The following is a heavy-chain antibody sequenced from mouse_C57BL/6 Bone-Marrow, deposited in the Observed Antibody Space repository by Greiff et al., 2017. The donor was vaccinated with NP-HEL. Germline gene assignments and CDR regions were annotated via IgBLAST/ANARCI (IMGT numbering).Heavy chain of an antibody. CDR2: IDPETGGT. V-gene: IGHV1-15*01. D-gene: IGHD2-5*01. CDR3: TRSLYSNYGY. J-gene: IGHJ2*01. Sequence: QVQLQQSGAELVRPGASVTLSCKASGYTFTDYEMHWVKQTPVHGLEWIGAIDPETGGTAYNQKFKGKAILTADKSSSTAYMELRSLTSEDSAFYYCTRSLYSNYGYWGQGTTLTVSS. CDR1: GYTFTDYE.